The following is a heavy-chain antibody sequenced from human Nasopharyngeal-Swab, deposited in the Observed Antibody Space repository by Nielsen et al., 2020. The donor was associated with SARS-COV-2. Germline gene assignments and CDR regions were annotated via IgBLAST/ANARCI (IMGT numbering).Heavy chain of an antibody. CDR3: ARSYCSSTRCANAFAI. CDR1: GYSISSGYY. J-gene: IGHJ3*02. Sequence: GSLRLSCAVSGYSISSGYYWGWIRQPPGKGLEWIGSIYHSGSTYYNPSLKSRVTISVDTSKNQFSLKLSSVTAADTAVYYCARSYCSSTRCANAFAIWGQGTMVTVSS. D-gene: IGHD2-2*01. V-gene: IGHV4-38-2*01. CDR2: IYHSGST.